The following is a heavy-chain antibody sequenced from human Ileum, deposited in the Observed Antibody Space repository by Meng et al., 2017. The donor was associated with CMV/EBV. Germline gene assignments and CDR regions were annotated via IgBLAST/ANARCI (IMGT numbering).Heavy chain of an antibody. J-gene: IGHJ1*01. V-gene: IGHV1-8*01. CDR1: AYTFTASD. Sequence: ASVKVSCKASAYTFTASDVNWVRQAPGQGLEWMASMSPATGNTDYAQHLQGRISVTRDTSVTTAYMELTGLTSEDTAVYYCVAMTYWGQGSLVTVSS. CDR2: MSPATGNT. CDR3: VAMTY.